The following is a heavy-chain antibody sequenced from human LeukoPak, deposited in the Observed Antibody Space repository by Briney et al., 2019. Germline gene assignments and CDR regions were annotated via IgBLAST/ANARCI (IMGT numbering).Heavy chain of an antibody. V-gene: IGHV3-74*01. Sequence: QSGGSLRLSCSASGFTFSTYSMNWVRQAPGKGLEWVSRIDSDGSSTTYADSVKGRFTISRDNAKNTVFLQMSSLTVEDTAVYYCARTISYFDYWGRGTLVTVSS. CDR2: IDSDGSST. CDR1: GFTFSTYS. J-gene: IGHJ4*02. CDR3: ARTISYFDY. D-gene: IGHD5-24*01.